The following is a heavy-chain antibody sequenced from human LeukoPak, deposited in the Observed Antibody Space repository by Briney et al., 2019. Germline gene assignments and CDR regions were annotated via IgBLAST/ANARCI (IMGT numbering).Heavy chain of an antibody. J-gene: IGHJ5*02. CDR3: VASGEIPDLSNYLDP. D-gene: IGHD2/OR15-2a*01. Sequence: PRASVKVSCKASGYTFTNYGLSWVRQAPGRGLEWMGWINNYNGHTNYSQKFQGRVTLTTDTSTRTAYMELRSLRSDDTAVYYCVASGEIPDLSNYLDPWGQGSLVTVSS. CDR2: INNYNGHT. CDR1: GYTFTNYG. V-gene: IGHV1-18*01.